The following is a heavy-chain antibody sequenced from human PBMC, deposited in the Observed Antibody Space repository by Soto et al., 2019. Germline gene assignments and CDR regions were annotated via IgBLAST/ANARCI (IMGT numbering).Heavy chain of an antibody. V-gene: IGHV1-2*04. J-gene: IGHJ4*02. CDR2: ISPKSGGT. CDR3: ASSMPLGIHLGFDY. D-gene: IGHD3-16*01. CDR1: GYTFSAYF. Sequence: QVQLLQSGAEVKRLGASVKVSCKASGYTFSAYFIHWVRQAPGQGLEWMGGISPKSGGTNYSQKFQGWVTTTWDTSTSTAYMELSRLRSDDTATYYCASSMPLGIHLGFDYWGLGTVVTVSS.